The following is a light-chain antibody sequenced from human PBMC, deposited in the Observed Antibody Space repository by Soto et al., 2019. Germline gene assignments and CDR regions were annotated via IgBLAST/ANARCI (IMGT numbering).Light chain of an antibody. Sequence: QSALTQPPSASGSPGQSVTISCTGTSSDVGGYNYVSWYQQHPGKAPKLMIYEVSKRPSGVPDRFSGSKSGNTASLTVAGLQAEDEAEYYCSSYAGSNNPPFGGGTQLTVL. CDR1: SSDVGGYNY. V-gene: IGLV2-8*01. J-gene: IGLJ2*01. CDR3: SSYAGSNNPP. CDR2: EVS.